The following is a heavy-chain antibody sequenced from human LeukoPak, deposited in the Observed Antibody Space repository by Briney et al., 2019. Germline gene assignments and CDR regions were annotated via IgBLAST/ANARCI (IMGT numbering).Heavy chain of an antibody. Sequence: GGSLRLSCAASGFTFSSYEMNWVRQAPGKGLEWVSYISSSGSTIYYADSLKGRFTISRDNAKNSLYLQMNSLRAEDTAVYYCARMMTTVTTHYCGQGALVTVSS. J-gene: IGHJ4*02. CDR2: ISSSGSTI. CDR3: ARMMTTVTTHY. V-gene: IGHV3-48*03. D-gene: IGHD4-17*01. CDR1: GFTFSSYE.